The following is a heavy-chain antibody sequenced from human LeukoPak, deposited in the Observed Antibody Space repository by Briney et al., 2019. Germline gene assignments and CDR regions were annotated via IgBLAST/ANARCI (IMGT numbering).Heavy chain of an antibody. CDR2: IYYSGST. J-gene: IGHJ3*02. V-gene: IGHV4-59*12. CDR1: GGSISSYY. CDR3: ARNYYDSSGYYWIFAFDI. Sequence: PSETLSLTCTVSGGSISSYYWGWIRQPPGKGLEWIGYIYYSGSTNYNPSLKSRVTISVDTSKNQFSLKLSSVTAADTAVYYCARNYYDSSGYYWIFAFDIWGQGTMVTVSS. D-gene: IGHD3-22*01.